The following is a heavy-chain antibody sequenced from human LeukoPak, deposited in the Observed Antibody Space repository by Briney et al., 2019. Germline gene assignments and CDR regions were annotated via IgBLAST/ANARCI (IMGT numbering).Heavy chain of an antibody. J-gene: IGHJ3*02. D-gene: IGHD4-23*01. V-gene: IGHV3-11*01. CDR3: ARGFYGGNPLDAFDI. CDR1: GSTFSDYY. Sequence: GGSLRLSCAASGSTFSDYYMGWIRQAPGKGLEWISYISSSGSDIYYTGSMKGRFTISRDNAKNSLYLQMNSLRGDDTAVYYCARGFYGGNPLDAFDIWGQGTMVTVSS. CDR2: ISSSGSDI.